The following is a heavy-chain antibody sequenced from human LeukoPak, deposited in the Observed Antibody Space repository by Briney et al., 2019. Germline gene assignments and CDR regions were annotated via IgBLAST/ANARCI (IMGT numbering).Heavy chain of an antibody. CDR3: ARDEPRVAAAAPSHIVY. CDR2: IIPIFGTA. Sequence: SVKVSCKASGGTFSSYAISWVRQAPGQGREWMGGIIPIFGTANYAQKFQGRVTITADESTSTAYMELSSLRSEDTAVYYCARDEPRVAAAAPSHIVYWGQGTLVTVSS. J-gene: IGHJ4*02. V-gene: IGHV1-69*01. D-gene: IGHD6-13*01. CDR1: GGTFSSYA.